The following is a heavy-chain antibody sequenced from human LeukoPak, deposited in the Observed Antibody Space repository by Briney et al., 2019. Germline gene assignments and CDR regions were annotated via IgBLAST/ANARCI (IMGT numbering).Heavy chain of an antibody. D-gene: IGHD5-24*01. Sequence: PSETLSLTCTVSGGSISSGSYYWSWIRQPAGKGLEWIGRIYTSGSTNYNPSLKSRVTISVDTSKNQFSLKLSSVTAADTAVYYCARANLRWLLFDYWGQGTLVTASS. V-gene: IGHV4-61*02. CDR1: GGSISSGSYY. CDR2: IYTSGST. J-gene: IGHJ4*02. CDR3: ARANLRWLLFDY.